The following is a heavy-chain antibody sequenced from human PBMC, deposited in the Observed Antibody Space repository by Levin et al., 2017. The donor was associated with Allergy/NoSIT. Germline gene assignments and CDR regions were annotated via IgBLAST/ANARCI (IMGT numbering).Heavy chain of an antibody. CDR3: TREVAGYDFWSGYSRIYYFDY. Sequence: GESLKISCTASGFTFGDYAMSWVRQAPGKGLEWVGFIRSKAYGGTTEYAASVKGRFTISRDDSKSIAYLQMNSLKTEDTAVYYCTREVAGYDFWSGYSRIYYFDYWGQGTLVTVSS. D-gene: IGHD3-3*01. J-gene: IGHJ4*02. CDR1: GFTFGDYA. V-gene: IGHV3-49*04. CDR2: IRSKAYGGTT.